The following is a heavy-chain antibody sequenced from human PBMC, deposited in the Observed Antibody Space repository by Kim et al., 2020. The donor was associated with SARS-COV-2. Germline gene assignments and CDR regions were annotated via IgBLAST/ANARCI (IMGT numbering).Heavy chain of an antibody. V-gene: IGHV3-15*01. CDR2: AGGTT. J-gene: IGHJ4*02. Sequence: AGGTTDYAASVKGRFTISRDDSKNTLYLQMNSLKTEDTAMYYCTTGANYWGQGTLVTVSS. CDR3: TTGANY. D-gene: IGHD5-12*01.